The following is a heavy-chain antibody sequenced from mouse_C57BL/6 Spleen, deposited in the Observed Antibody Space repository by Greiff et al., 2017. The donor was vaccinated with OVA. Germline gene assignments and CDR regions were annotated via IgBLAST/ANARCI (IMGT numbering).Heavy chain of an antibody. CDR2: IHPNSGST. CDR1: GYTFTSYW. Sequence: VQLQQPGAELVKPGASVKLSCKASGYTFTSYWMHWVKQRPGQGLEWIGMIHPNSGSTNYNEKFKSKATLTVDKSSSTAYMQLSSLTSEDSAVYYCARKGHYDYDWFAYWGQGTLVTVSA. V-gene: IGHV1-64*01. CDR3: ARKGHYDYDWFAY. D-gene: IGHD2-4*01. J-gene: IGHJ3*01.